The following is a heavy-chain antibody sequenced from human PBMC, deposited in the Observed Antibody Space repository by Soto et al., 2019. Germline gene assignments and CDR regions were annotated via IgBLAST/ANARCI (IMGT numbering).Heavy chain of an antibody. Sequence: SETLSLTCTVSGGSISSSSYYWGWIRQHPGKGLEWIGYIYYSGSTYYNPSLKSRVTISVDTSKNQFSLKLSSVTAADTAVYYCARVGTYYDFWSGYLAFDYWGQGTLVTVSS. CDR2: IYYSGST. D-gene: IGHD3-3*01. J-gene: IGHJ4*02. CDR1: GGSISSSSYY. V-gene: IGHV4-31*03. CDR3: ARVGTYYDFWSGYLAFDY.